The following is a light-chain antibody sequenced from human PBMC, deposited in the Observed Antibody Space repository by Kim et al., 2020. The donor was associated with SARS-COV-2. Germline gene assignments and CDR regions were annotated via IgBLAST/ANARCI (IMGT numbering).Light chain of an antibody. V-gene: IGLV1-40*01. Sequence: QGVTISCTGSSSNIGAGYDVHWYQHLPGTAPKLLIYGNTNRPSGVPDRFSGSKSGTSASLAVTGLQAEDEADYYCQAYDSNLTGWVFGGGTQLTVL. J-gene: IGLJ3*02. CDR2: GNT. CDR1: SSNIGAGYD. CDR3: QAYDSNLTGWV.